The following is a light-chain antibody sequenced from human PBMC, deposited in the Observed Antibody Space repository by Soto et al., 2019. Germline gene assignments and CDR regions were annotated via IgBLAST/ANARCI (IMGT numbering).Light chain of an antibody. CDR1: TKYVGGYNY. CDR2: EVT. Sequence: QSSLTQPASVSGSPGQSITISCNGTTKYVGGYNYVPMYHQHPCKAPKLSNFEVTSRPSGVSHRASASKSGTTASLTISALQAEDEADYVCNSYTSRTCMPDVFGTGNKGTVL. CDR3: NSYTSRTCMPDV. V-gene: IGLV2-14*01. J-gene: IGLJ1*01.